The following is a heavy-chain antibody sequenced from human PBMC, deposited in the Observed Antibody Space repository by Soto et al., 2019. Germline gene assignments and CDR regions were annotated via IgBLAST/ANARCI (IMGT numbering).Heavy chain of an antibody. V-gene: IGHV3-23*01. Sequence: EVQLLESGGGLVQPGGSLRISCAASGFTFGSYAMTWVRQAPGKGLEWVSALTGSGASTYYEDSVRDRFIISRDNSKNTLYLQMYNRRGEATAVYYCAQDCVWRRPFHYWGQGTLVTVSS. CDR2: LTGSGAST. CDR1: GFTFGSYA. D-gene: IGHD3-16*01. CDR3: AQDCVWRRPFHY. J-gene: IGHJ4*02.